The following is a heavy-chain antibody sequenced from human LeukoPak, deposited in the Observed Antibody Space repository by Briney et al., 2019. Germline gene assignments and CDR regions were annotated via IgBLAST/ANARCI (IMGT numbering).Heavy chain of an antibody. Sequence: SQTLCLTCTVSGGSISSGAYYWSWIRQPPGKGLDWIGYIYYSGSTYYNPSLKSRVTISVDTSKNQFSLKLSSVTAADTAVYYCAREISGSYYVDYWGQGTLVTVSS. V-gene: IGHV4-30-4*08. J-gene: IGHJ4*02. CDR3: AREISGSYYVDY. CDR1: GGSISSGAYY. D-gene: IGHD1-26*01. CDR2: IYYSGST.